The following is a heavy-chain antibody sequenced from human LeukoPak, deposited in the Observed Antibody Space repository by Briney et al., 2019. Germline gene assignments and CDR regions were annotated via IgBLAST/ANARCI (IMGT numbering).Heavy chain of an antibody. CDR1: GGSISSYY. CDR2: IYYSGST. J-gene: IGHJ5*02. Sequence: SETLSLTCTVSGGSISSYYWSWIRQPAGKGLEWIGYIYYSGSTNYNPSLKSRVTISVDTSKNQFSLKLSSVTAADTAVYYCARDQFGGYDNHWFDPWGQGTLVTVSS. CDR3: ARDQFGGYDNHWFDP. D-gene: IGHD5-12*01. V-gene: IGHV4-59*01.